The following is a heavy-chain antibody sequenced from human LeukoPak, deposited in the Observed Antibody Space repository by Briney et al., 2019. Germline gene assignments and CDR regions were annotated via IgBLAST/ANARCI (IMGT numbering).Heavy chain of an antibody. Sequence: PGGSLRLSCAASGFTFNSYEMNWVRQAPGKGLEWVGRIKSKTDGGTTDYAAPVKGRFTISRDDSKNTLYLQMNSLKTEDTAVYYCVVITRGDAFDIWGQGTMVTVSS. CDR2: IKSKTDGGTT. J-gene: IGHJ3*02. CDR3: VVITRGDAFDI. CDR1: GFTFNSYE. V-gene: IGHV3-15*01. D-gene: IGHD3-22*01.